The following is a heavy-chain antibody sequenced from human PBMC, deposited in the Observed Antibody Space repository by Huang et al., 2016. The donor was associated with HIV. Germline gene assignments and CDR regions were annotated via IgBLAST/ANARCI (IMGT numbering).Heavy chain of an antibody. CDR2: ISSSSHTV. CDR3: ARVRAVVGTSTTDAFDI. Sequence: EVQLVESGGGLVQPGGSLSASCAASGFTVSRYSMNWVRQAAGNGLEWVSYISSSSHTVYYADSVNGRFTISRDNAKNSLYLQMNSLRAEDTAVYYCARVRAVVGTSTTDAFDIWGQGTMVTVSS. CDR1: GFTVSRYS. V-gene: IGHV3-48*01. D-gene: IGHD2-2*01. J-gene: IGHJ3*02.